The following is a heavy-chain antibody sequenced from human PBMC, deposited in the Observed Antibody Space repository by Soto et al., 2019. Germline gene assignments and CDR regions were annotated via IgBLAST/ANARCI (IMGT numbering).Heavy chain of an antibody. D-gene: IGHD4-17*01. J-gene: IGHJ4*02. CDR3: ARGVTVTTPSYFND. Sequence: EVQLVEFGGHLVQPGGSLTLSCAASGLNINSNYMSWVRQAPGKGLEWVSILYAGGTTYYADSVKGRFAISRDTSGNTLFLQMSRLRAEDQAGYYCARGVTVTTPSYFNDWGQGTLVTVSS. CDR2: LYAGGTT. V-gene: IGHV3-66*01. CDR1: GLNINSNY.